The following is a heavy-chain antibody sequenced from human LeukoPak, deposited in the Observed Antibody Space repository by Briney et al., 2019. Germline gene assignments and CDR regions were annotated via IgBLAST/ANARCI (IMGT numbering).Heavy chain of an antibody. D-gene: IGHD3-22*01. CDR3: AKHFYDSRGYYYYYMDV. CDR2: NT. V-gene: IGHV3-23*01. Sequence: NTYYADSVKGRFTISRDNSKNTLYLQMNSLRAEDTAVYYCAKHFYDSRGYYYYYMDVWGKGTTVTVSS. J-gene: IGHJ6*03.